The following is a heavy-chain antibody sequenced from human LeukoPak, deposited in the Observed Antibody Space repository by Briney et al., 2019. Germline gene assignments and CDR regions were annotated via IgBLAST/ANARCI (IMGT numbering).Heavy chain of an antibody. J-gene: IGHJ4*02. CDR3: ARGPNRDWRDYGSIDY. D-gene: IGHD3-10*01. CDR2: INHSGST. Sequence: PGGSLRLSCAASGFTFSSYAMSWIRQPPGKGLEWIGEINHSGSTNYNPSLKSRVTISVDTSKNQFSLKLSSVTAADTAVYYCARGPNRDWRDYGSIDYWGQGTLVTVSS. CDR1: GFTFSSYA. V-gene: IGHV4-34*01.